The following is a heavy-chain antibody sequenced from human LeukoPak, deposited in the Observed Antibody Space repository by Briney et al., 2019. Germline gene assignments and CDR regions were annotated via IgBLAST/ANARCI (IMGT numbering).Heavy chain of an antibody. V-gene: IGHV3-30*02. CDR3: AKDRPHDILTGYSYFDH. J-gene: IGHJ4*02. Sequence: GGSLRLSCAASGFTFSSYAMHWVRQAPGKGLEWVAFIRYDGSNKYYADSVKGRFTISRDNSKNTLYLQMNSLRAEDTAVYYCAKDRPHDILTGYSYFDHWGQGTLVTVSS. CDR2: IRYDGSNK. CDR1: GFTFSSYA. D-gene: IGHD3-9*01.